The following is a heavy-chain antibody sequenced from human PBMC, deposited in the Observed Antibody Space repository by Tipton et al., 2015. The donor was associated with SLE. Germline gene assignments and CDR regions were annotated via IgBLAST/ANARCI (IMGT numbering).Heavy chain of an antibody. J-gene: IGHJ4*02. V-gene: IGHV6-1*01. Sequence: GLVKPSQTLSLTCDISGDSVSGDSAAWNWIRQSPSRGLEWLGRTYYRSKWYNDYAESVKTRISINPDTSKNQFFLHLNSVTPEDTAVYYCAREQDNVYSYWGQGTLVTVSS. CDR2: TYYRSKWYN. CDR1: GDSVSGDSAA. D-gene: IGHD2-21*01. CDR3: AREQDNVYSY.